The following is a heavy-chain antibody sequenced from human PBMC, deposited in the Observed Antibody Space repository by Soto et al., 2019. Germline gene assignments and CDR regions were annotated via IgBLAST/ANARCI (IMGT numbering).Heavy chain of an antibody. CDR2: IYPADSDT. Sequence: PGESLKISCKGSGYSFPSEWIGWVRQMPGKGLEWMGSIYPADSDTRYSPAFQGQVTISADKSIRTAYLQWSSLKASDTAMYYCARIPHSTTSYSDYNFGMDVWGQGTTVTVSS. J-gene: IGHJ6*02. CDR3: ARIPHSTTSYSDYNFGMDV. CDR1: GYSFPSEW. D-gene: IGHD2-2*01. V-gene: IGHV5-51*01.